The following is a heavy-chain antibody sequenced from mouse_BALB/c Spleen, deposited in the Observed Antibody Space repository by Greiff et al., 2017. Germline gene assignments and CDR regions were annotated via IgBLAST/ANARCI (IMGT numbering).Heavy chain of an antibody. CDR1: GYSIPSDYA. Sequence: EVMLVESGPGLVKPSQSLSLTCTVTGYSIPSDYAWNWIRQFPGNKLEWMGYISYSGSTSYNPSLKSRISITRDTSKNQFFLQLNSVTTEDTATYYCAREGTGGHYAMDYWGQGTSVTVSS. V-gene: IGHV3-2*02. J-gene: IGHJ4*01. CDR2: ISYSGST. D-gene: IGHD4-1*01. CDR3: AREGTGGHYAMDY.